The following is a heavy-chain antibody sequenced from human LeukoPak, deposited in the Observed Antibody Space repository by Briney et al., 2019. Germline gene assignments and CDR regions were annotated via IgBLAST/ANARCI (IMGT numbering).Heavy chain of an antibody. Sequence: PGGSLTLSCAASGYTFSDFSVNWVRQAPGKGLEWVSSISGRSNYRYYADSVRGRFTISRDDARDSLFLQMNSLRAEDTAVYFCVRLRRNSDRSGYYYYYDYWGQGTLVTVSS. V-gene: IGHV3-21*01. CDR2: ISGRSNYR. J-gene: IGHJ4*02. D-gene: IGHD3-22*01. CDR3: VRLRRNSDRSGYYYYYDY. CDR1: GYTFSDFS.